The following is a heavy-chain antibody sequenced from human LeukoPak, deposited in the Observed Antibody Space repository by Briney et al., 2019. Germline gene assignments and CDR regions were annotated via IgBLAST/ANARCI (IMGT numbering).Heavy chain of an antibody. V-gene: IGHV3-9*01. Sequence: PGGSLRLSCAASGFTFDDYAMHWVRQAPGKGLEWVSGISWNSGSIGYADSVKGRFTISRDNAKNSLYLQMNSLRAEDTALYYCAKDTNPFYYGSGHNYDYWGQGTLVTVSS. CDR1: GFTFDDYA. CDR3: AKDTNPFYYGSGHNYDY. CDR2: ISWNSGSI. J-gene: IGHJ4*02. D-gene: IGHD3-10*01.